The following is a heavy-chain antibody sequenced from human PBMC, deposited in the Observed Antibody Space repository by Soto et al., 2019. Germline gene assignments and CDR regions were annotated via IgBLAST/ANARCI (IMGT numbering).Heavy chain of an antibody. D-gene: IGHD4-17*01. J-gene: IGHJ5*02. V-gene: IGHV1-8*01. CDR3: AREMAYGEKDHHWFDP. CDR1: GYTFTSYD. Sequence: ASVNVSCKASGYTFTSYDINWVRQATGRGLEWMGWRNPNSGNTGYAQKFQGRVTMTRNTSTSTAYMELSSLRSEDTAVYYCAREMAYGEKDHHWFDPWGQGTLVTVSS. CDR2: RNPNSGNT.